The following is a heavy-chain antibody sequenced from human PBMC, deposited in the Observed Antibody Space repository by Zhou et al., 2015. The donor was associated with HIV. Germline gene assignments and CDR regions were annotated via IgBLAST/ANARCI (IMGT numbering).Heavy chain of an antibody. Sequence: QVQLVQSGAEVKKPGSSVKVSCKASGGTFSTHGISWVRQAPGQGLEWMGGIIPILGTAKYPQKLQGRVTITADRSTSTAYMELSSLRSEDTAVYYCARGAPGDCSGGSCYSFDYWGQGTLVTVSS. V-gene: IGHV1-69*06. D-gene: IGHD2-15*01. J-gene: IGHJ4*02. CDR2: IIPILGTA. CDR3: ARGAPGDCSGGSCYSFDY. CDR1: GGTFSTHG.